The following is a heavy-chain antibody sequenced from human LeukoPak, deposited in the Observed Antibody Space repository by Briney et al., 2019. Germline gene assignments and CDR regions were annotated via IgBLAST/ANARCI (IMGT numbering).Heavy chain of an antibody. J-gene: IGHJ4*02. D-gene: IGHD5-18*01. V-gene: IGHV4-59*01. CDR3: ARGYGYDFES. Sequence: SETLSLTCTVSGGSISSYYWNWIRQPPGKGLEWIGYIYYSGSTNYNPSLKSRATISVDTSRIQFSLKLSSVTTAGTAVYYCARGYGYDFESWGQGTLVTVSS. CDR1: GGSISSYY. CDR2: IYYSGST.